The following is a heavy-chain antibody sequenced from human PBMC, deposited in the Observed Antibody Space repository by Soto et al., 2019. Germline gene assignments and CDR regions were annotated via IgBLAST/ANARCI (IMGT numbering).Heavy chain of an antibody. CDR3: ARDSPRYCSGGSCYSGCYFDY. V-gene: IGHV3-33*01. CDR2: IWYDGSNK. J-gene: IGHJ4*02. D-gene: IGHD2-15*01. CDR1: GFTFSSYG. Sequence: QVQLVESGGGVVQPGRSLRLSCAASGFTFSSYGMHWVRQAPGKGLEWVAVIWYDGSNKYYADSVKGRFTISRDKSKNAMYLQMNSLRAEDTAVYYCARDSPRYCSGGSCYSGCYFDYWGQGTLVTVSA.